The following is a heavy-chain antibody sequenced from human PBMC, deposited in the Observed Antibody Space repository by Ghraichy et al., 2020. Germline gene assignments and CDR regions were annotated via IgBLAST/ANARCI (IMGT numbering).Heavy chain of an antibody. CDR2: INPSGGST. D-gene: IGHD6-6*01. J-gene: IGHJ4*02. V-gene: IGHV1-46*03. Sequence: ASVKVSCKASGYTFTSYYMHWVRQAPGQGLEWMGIINPSGGSTSYAQKFQGRVTMTRDTSTSTVYMELSSLRSEDTAVYYCAREGASIAARRMESPSFDYWGQGTLVTVSS. CDR3: AREGASIAARRMESPSFDY. CDR1: GYTFTSYY.